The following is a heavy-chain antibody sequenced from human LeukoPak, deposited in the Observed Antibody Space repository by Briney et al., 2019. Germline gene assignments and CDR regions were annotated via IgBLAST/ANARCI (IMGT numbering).Heavy chain of an antibody. Sequence: GGSLRLSCAASGFTFSDYYMSWIRQAPGKGLEWVSYISSSGSTIYYADSVKGRFTISRDKAKNSLYLQMNSLRAEDTAVYYCAKDLKQQLVLGAFDIWGQGTMATVSS. D-gene: IGHD6-13*01. CDR1: GFTFSDYY. J-gene: IGHJ3*02. CDR2: ISSSGSTI. CDR3: AKDLKQQLVLGAFDI. V-gene: IGHV3-11*04.